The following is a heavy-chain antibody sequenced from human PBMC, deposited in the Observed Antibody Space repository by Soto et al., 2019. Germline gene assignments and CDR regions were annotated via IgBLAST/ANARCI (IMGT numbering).Heavy chain of an antibody. CDR3: ARGVRCSGGTCVAWEHFDY. D-gene: IGHD2-15*01. Sequence: EVQLVESGGGLVQPGGSLRLSCAASGFTFSNFWMDWVRQAPGKGLEWVANIKQGGSETYYVDSVKGRFTISRDNAKNSLYLHMNSLRAEDTAVYYCARGVRCSGGTCVAWEHFDYWGQGSLVTVSS. V-gene: IGHV3-7*01. J-gene: IGHJ4*02. CDR1: GFTFSNFW. CDR2: IKQGGSET.